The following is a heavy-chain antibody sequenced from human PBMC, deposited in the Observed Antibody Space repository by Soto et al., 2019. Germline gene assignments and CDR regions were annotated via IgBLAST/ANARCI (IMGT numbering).Heavy chain of an antibody. CDR1: GGSISAYY. Sequence: SETLSLTCTVSGGSISAYYWNWVRQPPGKGLEWIGNIYYTGSTNYNASLKSRVTISVDTSKNQFSLKLSSVTAADTAVYYCARPSVAVTGGPFDYWGQGTLVTVS. J-gene: IGHJ4*02. CDR2: IYYTGST. V-gene: IGHV4-59*01. D-gene: IGHD6-19*01. CDR3: ARPSVAVTGGPFDY.